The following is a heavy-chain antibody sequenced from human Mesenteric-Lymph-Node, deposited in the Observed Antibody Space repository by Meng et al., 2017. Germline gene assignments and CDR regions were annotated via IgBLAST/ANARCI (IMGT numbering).Heavy chain of an antibody. D-gene: IGHD6-19*01. Sequence: GESLKISCAASGFTFDDYAMHWVRQAPGKGLEWVSLISWDGGSTYYADSVKGRFTISRDNAKNSLYLQMNSLRAEDTAVYYCAREGIAVAGGSYYFDDWGQGTLVTVSS. V-gene: IGHV3-43D*03. CDR1: GFTFDDYA. J-gene: IGHJ4*02. CDR3: AREGIAVAGGSYYFDD. CDR2: ISWDGGST.